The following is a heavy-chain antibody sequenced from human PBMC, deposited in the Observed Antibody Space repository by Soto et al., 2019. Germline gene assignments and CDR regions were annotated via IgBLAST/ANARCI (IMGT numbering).Heavy chain of an antibody. CDR2: ISGSSSYI. J-gene: IGHJ4*02. CDR1: GFTFSSYN. CDR3: ARVVYYDSSGYQY. Sequence: SLRLSCAASGFTFSSYNMNWVRQAPGKGLEWVSSISGSSSYIYYADSVKGRFTISRDNAKNSLYLQMNSLRAEDTAVYYCARVVYYDSSGYQYWGQGTLVTVS. V-gene: IGHV3-21*01. D-gene: IGHD3-22*01.